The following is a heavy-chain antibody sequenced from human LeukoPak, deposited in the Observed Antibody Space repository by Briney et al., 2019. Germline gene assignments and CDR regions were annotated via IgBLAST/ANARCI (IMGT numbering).Heavy chain of an antibody. CDR1: GYTFTGYY. V-gene: IGHV1-2*02. J-gene: IGHJ4*02. D-gene: IGHD1-26*01. Sequence: ASVKVSCKASGYTFTGYYMHWVRQAPGQGLEWMGWINPNSGGTNYAQKFQGRVTMTRDTSISIAYMELSRLRSDDTAVYYCARVLYFGGSYYVLNTPFDYWGQGTLVTVSS. CDR3: ARVLYFGGSYYVLNTPFDY. CDR2: INPNSGGT.